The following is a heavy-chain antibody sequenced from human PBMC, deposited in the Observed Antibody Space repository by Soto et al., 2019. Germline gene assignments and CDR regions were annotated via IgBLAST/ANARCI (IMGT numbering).Heavy chain of an antibody. V-gene: IGHV4-31*01. CDR3: ATRTDYYYGSGSLGGMDV. J-gene: IGHJ6*02. D-gene: IGHD3-10*01. CDR1: GGSISRGSYY. CDR2: IYYSGST. Sequence: QVQLQESGPGLVKPSQTLSLTCTVSGGSISRGSYYWSWIRQLPGKGLEWIGYIYYSGSTYYNPSLTSLITISVDTSKNQFSLKLNSVTAADTAVYYCATRTDYYYGSGSLGGMDVWGQGTTVTVSS.